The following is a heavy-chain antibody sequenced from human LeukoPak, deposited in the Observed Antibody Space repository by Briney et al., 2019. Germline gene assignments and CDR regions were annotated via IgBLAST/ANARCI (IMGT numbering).Heavy chain of an antibody. CDR2: VYYSGST. V-gene: IGHV4-39*01. J-gene: IGHJ4*02. Sequence: SETLSLTCTVSGGSIGSTSYYWGWIRQPPGKDLEWIGSVYYSGSTYYSPSLKSRVYISVDTSKNQFSLRLSSVTAADTAVYYCVRQRDGWVADYWGQGSLVTVSS. D-gene: IGHD1-26*01. CDR3: VRQRDGWVADY. CDR1: GGSIGSTSYY.